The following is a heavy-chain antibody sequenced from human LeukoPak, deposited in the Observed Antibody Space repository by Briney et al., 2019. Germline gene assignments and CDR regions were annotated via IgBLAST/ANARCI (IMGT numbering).Heavy chain of an antibody. V-gene: IGHV3-23*01. J-gene: IGHJ4*02. CDR1: GFTFSSYA. D-gene: IGHD2-21*02. Sequence: GGSLRPSCAASGFTFSSYAMSWVRQAPGKGLEWVSAISGSGGSTYYADSVKGRFTTSRDNSKNTLYLQMNSLRAEDTAVYYCAKASRVLVVTAMVYWGQGTLVTVSS. CDR3: AKASRVLVVTAMVY. CDR2: ISGSGGST.